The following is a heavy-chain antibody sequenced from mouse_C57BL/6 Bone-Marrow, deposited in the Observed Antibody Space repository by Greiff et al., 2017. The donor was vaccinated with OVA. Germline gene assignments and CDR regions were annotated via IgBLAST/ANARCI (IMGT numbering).Heavy chain of an antibody. D-gene: IGHD1-1*01. V-gene: IGHV1-18*01. CDR3: ARDYYGSSYGFAY. CDR2: INPNNGGT. Sequence: SGPELVKPGASVKIPCKASGYTFTDYNMDWVKQSHGKSLEWIGDINPNNGGTIYNQKFKGKATLTVDKSSSTAYMELRSLTSEDTAVYYCARDYYGSSYGFAYWGQGTLVTVSA. CDR1: GYTFTDYN. J-gene: IGHJ3*01.